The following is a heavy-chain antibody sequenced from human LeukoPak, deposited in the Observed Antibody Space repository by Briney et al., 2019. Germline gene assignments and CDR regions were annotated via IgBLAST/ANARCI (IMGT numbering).Heavy chain of an antibody. CDR2: INHSGST. CDR1: GGSFSGYY. CDR3: ARGITDYDFRSGPPSKDYYMDV. V-gene: IGHV4-34*01. D-gene: IGHD3-3*01. Sequence: SETLSLTCAVYGGSFSGYYWSWIRQPPGKGLEWIGEINHSGSTNYNPSLKSRVTISVDTSKNQFSLKLSSVTAADTAVYYCARGITDYDFRSGPPSKDYYMDVWGKGTTVTVSS. J-gene: IGHJ6*03.